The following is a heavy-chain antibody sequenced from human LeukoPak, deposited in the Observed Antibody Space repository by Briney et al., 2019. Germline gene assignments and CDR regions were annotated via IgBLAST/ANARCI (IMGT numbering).Heavy chain of an antibody. CDR1: GGSISSYY. Sequence: PSETLSLTCTVSGGSISSYYWSWIREPPGKGLEWIGYIYYSGSTNYNPSLKSRVTISVDTSKNQFSLKLSSVTAADTAVYYCANGVVPAAIYYWGQGTLVTVSS. V-gene: IGHV4-59*08. J-gene: IGHJ4*02. CDR2: IYYSGST. D-gene: IGHD2-2*02. CDR3: ANGVVPAAIYY.